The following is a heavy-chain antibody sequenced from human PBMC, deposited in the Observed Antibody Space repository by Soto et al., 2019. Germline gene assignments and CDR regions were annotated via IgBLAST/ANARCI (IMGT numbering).Heavy chain of an antibody. CDR2: ISYDGSNK. CDR1: GFTFSSYG. Sequence: PVGSLRLSCAASGFTFSSYGMHWVRQAPGKGLEWVAVISYDGSNKYYADSVKGRFTISRDNSKNTLYLQMNSLRAEDTAVYYCAKAVSSSSYYYYGMDVWGQGTTVTVSS. J-gene: IGHJ6*02. D-gene: IGHD6-6*01. CDR3: AKAVSSSSYYYYGMDV. V-gene: IGHV3-30*18.